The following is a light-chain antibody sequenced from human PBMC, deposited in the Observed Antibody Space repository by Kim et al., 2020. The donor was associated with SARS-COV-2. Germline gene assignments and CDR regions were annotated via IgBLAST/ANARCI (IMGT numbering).Light chain of an antibody. CDR3: QQYEEWPLT. Sequence: ESPGERASLSCRANDSVNTNLAWYLQKPGQAPRLLIYGTSSRATLIPARFSGSGSGTEFTLTINNLLLEDFAVYYCQQYEEWPLTFGQGTRVDIK. CDR2: GTS. CDR1: DSVNTN. J-gene: IGKJ1*01. V-gene: IGKV3-15*01.